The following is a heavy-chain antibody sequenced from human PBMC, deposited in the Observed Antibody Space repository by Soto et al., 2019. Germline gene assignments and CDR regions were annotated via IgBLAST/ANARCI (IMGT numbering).Heavy chain of an antibody. CDR3: AKLTPYYYDTSGRQGYFDY. CDR1: GFTFSDFW. V-gene: IGHV3-74*01. CDR2: INSDGSST. Sequence: PGGSLSLSCAASGFTFSDFWMDWVRQAPGKGLGWVSRINSDGSSTSYADSVRGRFTVSRDNSKNTLYLQLNSLRAEDTAVYYCAKLTPYYYDTSGRQGYFDYWGQGTLVTVSS. D-gene: IGHD3-22*01. J-gene: IGHJ4*02.